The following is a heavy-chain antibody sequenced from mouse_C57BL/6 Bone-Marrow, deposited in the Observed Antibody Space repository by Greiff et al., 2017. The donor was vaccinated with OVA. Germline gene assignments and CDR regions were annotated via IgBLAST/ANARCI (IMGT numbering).Heavy chain of an antibody. CDR2: IYPGSGNN. CDR3: ARGNSYYSNLYYAMDY. J-gene: IGHJ4*01. D-gene: IGHD2-5*01. CDR1: GYTFTDYY. V-gene: IGHV1-76*01. Sequence: QVQLQQSGAELVRPGASVKLSCKASGYTFTDYYINWVKQRPGQGLEWIARIYPGSGNNYYNEKFKGKATLTAEKSSSTAYMQLSSLTSEDSAVYFCARGNSYYSNLYYAMDYWGQGTSVTVSS.